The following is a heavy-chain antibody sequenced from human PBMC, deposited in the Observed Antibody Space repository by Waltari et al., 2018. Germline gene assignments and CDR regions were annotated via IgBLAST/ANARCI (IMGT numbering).Heavy chain of an antibody. Sequence: EVQVLESGGGLVQPGGSLRLSCQASGFTSVTHAINWVRQAPGKGLGWLSAISVSDATYYADSGKGRFTISRDYSDNTVYLQMDSLRADDTALYFCATPFYNWDDPLHSWGQGTPVTVSS. D-gene: IGHD1-20*01. CDR2: ISVSDAT. J-gene: IGHJ1*01. V-gene: IGHV3-23*01. CDR3: ATPFYNWDDPLHS. CDR1: GFTSVTHA.